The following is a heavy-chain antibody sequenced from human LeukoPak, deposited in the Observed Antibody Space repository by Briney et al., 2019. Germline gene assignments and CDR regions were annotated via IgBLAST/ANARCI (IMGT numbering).Heavy chain of an antibody. CDR1: GFTVSSNY. J-gene: IGHJ4*02. CDR3: ARDVRYYFDY. V-gene: IGHV3-53*01. Sequence: PGGSLRLSCAASGFTVSSNYMSWVRQAPGKGLEWVSVIYSGGSTYYADSAKGRFTISRDNSKNTLYLQMNSLRAEDTAVYYCARDVRYYFDYWGQGTLVTVSS. CDR2: IYSGGST.